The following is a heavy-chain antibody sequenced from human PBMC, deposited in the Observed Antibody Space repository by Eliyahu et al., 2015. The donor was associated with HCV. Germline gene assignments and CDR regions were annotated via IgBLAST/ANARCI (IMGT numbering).Heavy chain of an antibody. V-gene: IGHV3-33*01. D-gene: IGHD6-19*01. Sequence: SNYGIHWVRQAPGKGLEWVAVIWYDGNNKYYAESVKGRFTISRDNSKNTLYLQMNSLRVEDTAVYYCARDSLPYSSGCAVDYWGQGTLVTVSS. CDR3: ARDSLPYSSGCAVDY. CDR2: IWYDGNNK. J-gene: IGHJ4*02. CDR1: SNYG.